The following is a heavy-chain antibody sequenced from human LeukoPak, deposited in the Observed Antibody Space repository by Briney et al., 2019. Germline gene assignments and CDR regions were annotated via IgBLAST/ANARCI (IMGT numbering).Heavy chain of an antibody. CDR3: ARIGKRSGYYNWFDP. V-gene: IGHV1-8*01. Sequence: ASVKVSCKASGYTFTSYDINWVRQASGQGLEWMGWMNPNSGNTGYAQKFQGRVTMTRNTSISTAYMELSSLRSEDTAVYYCARIGKRSGYYNWFDPWGQGTLVTLSS. CDR1: GYTFTSYD. CDR2: MNPNSGNT. D-gene: IGHD3-3*01. J-gene: IGHJ5*02.